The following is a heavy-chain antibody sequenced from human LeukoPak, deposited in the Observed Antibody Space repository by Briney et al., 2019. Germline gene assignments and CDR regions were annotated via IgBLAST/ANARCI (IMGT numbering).Heavy chain of an antibody. CDR2: IYPADSDT. J-gene: IGHJ4*02. CDR1: GYIFTHYW. Sequence: GESLKISCQVSGYIFTHYWIGWVRQMPGKGLESMGIIYPADSDTTYSPSFQGQVTISADKSIDTVYLQWSSLKASDSAMYYCATGASKVTTDFANYWGQGTQVAVSS. CDR3: ATGASKVTTDFANY. V-gene: IGHV5-51*01. D-gene: IGHD4-17*01.